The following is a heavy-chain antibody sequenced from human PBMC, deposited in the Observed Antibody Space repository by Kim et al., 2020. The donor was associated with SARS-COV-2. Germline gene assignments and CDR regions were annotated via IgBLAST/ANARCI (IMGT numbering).Heavy chain of an antibody. CDR1: GGSISSGGYY. J-gene: IGHJ6*02. CDR2: IYYSGST. CDR3: ARDKDISDVDTAMVPITRYGMDV. V-gene: IGHV4-31*03. D-gene: IGHD5-18*01. Sequence: SETLSLTCTVSGGSISSGGYYWSWIRQHPGKGLEWIGYIYYSGSTYYNPSLKSRVTISVDTSKNQFSLKLSSVTAADTAVYYCARDKDISDVDTAMVPITRYGMDVWGQGTTVTVSS.